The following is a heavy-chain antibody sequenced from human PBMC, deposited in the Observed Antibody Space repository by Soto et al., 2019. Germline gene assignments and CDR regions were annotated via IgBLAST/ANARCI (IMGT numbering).Heavy chain of an antibody. D-gene: IGHD4-17*01. J-gene: IGHJ6*03. CDR3: TRKLNDYGDSPLAYYMDV. CDR1: GFTFSGSA. CDR2: IRSKANSYAT. V-gene: IGHV3-73*01. Sequence: GGSLRLSCAASGFTFSGSAMHWVRQASGKGLEWVGRIRSKANSYATAYAASVKGRFTISRDDSKNTAYLQMNSLKTEDTAVYYCTRKLNDYGDSPLAYYMDVWGKGTTVTVSS.